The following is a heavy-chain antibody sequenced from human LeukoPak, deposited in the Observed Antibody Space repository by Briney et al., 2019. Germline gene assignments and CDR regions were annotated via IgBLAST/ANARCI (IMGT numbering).Heavy chain of an antibody. V-gene: IGHV3-48*01. CDR1: GFTVSTYS. CDR3: AKSDGFDY. Sequence: GGSLRLSCVASGFTVSTYSMSCVRPAPGKGLEWVSYISSSSNTIYYADSVKGRFTISRDNAKNSLYLQMNSLRAEDTAMYNCAKSDGFDYWGQGTLVTVSS. J-gene: IGHJ4*02. CDR2: ISSSSNTI. D-gene: IGHD5-24*01.